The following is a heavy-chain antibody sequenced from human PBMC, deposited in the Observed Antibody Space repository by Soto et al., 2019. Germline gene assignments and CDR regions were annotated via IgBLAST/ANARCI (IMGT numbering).Heavy chain of an antibody. CDR2: IWYDGSNK. CDR1: GFTFSSYG. J-gene: IGHJ4*02. CDR3: ARDFNGLDY. Sequence: LRLSCAASGFTFSSYGMHWVRQAPGKGLEWVAVIWYDGSNKYYADSVKGRFTIPRDNSKNTLYLQMNSLRAGDTAVYYCARDFNGLDYWGQGTLVTVSS. D-gene: IGHD2-8*01. V-gene: IGHV3-33*01.